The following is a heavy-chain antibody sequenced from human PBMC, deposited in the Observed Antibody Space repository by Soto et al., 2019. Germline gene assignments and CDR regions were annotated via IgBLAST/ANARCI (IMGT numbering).Heavy chain of an antibody. CDR2: IYSGGST. Sequence: GGSLRLSCAASGFTVSSNYMSWVRQAPGKGLEWVSLIYSGGSTYYADSVRGRFTISRDNSKNTLYLQMNSLRAEDTAVYYCARVDVVTMVRGVITVGAFDIWGQGTMVTVSS. CDR1: GFTVSSNY. J-gene: IGHJ3*02. CDR3: ARVDVVTMVRGVITVGAFDI. V-gene: IGHV3-66*01. D-gene: IGHD3-10*01.